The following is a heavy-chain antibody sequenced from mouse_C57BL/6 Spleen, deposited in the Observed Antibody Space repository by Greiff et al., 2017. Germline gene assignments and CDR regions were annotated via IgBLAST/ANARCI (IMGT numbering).Heavy chain of an antibody. CDR3: ARREANYYGSSQSFAY. CDR2: IYPGDGDT. D-gene: IGHD1-1*01. V-gene: IGHV1-82*01. CDR1: GYAFSSSW. Sequence: VQLQQSGPELVKPGASVKISCKASGYAFSSSWMNWVKQRPGKGLEWIGRIYPGDGDTNYNGKFKGKATLTVDKSSSTAYMQLSSLTSEDSAVYFCARREANYYGSSQSFAYWGQGTLVTVSA. J-gene: IGHJ3*01.